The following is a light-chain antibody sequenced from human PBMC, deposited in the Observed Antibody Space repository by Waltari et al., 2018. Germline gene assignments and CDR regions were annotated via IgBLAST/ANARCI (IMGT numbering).Light chain of an antibody. CDR3: QQSKQWPRRT. Sequence: ELVMTQSPAPMSASPGDAVTPSCTASESVGTDVAWYRHKPGQAPRLLIYDAITRATGVPARFSGSGSGTDFTLTINSLQSEDFAIYYCQQSKQWPRRTFGQGTKLEIK. CDR2: DAI. V-gene: IGKV3D-15*01. J-gene: IGKJ2*01. CDR1: ESVGTD.